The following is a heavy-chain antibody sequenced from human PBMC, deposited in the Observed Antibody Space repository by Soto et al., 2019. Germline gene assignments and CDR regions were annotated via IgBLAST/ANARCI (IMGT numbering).Heavy chain of an antibody. J-gene: IGHJ3*02. CDR3: ARTQVGYCSGGSCEDDAFDI. V-gene: IGHV1-8*01. CDR2: MNPNSGNT. Sequence: ASVKVSCKASGYTFTSYDINWVRQATGQGLEWMGWMNPNSGNTGYAQKFQGRVTMTRNTSISTAYMELSSLRSEDTAVYYCARTQVGYCSGGSCEDDAFDIWGQGTMVTGSS. D-gene: IGHD2-15*01. CDR1: GYTFTSYD.